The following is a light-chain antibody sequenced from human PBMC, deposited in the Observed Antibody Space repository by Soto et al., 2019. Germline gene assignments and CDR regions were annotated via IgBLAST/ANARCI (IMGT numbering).Light chain of an antibody. J-gene: IGKJ1*01. Sequence: GDRVTITCRSSERISTWLAWYQQKPGKAPKLLIYGASSLESGVPPRFSGDGSETEFTLTISSLQRDEFVTYYRQQYSRLWSFGQGTKVEIE. CDR3: QQYSRLWS. V-gene: IGKV1-5*03. CDR2: GAS. CDR1: ERISTW.